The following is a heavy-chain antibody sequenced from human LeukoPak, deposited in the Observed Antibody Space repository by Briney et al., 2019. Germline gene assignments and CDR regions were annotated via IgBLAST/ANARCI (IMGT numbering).Heavy chain of an antibody. J-gene: IGHJ4*02. D-gene: IGHD3-16*02. CDR1: GGSFSGYY. CDR2: INHSGST. CDR3: ARGKVDYDYVWGSYRPNYFDY. Sequence: SETLSLTCAVYGGSFSGYYWSWIRQPPGKGLEWIGEINHSGSTNYNPSLKSRVTISVDTSKNQFSLKLSSVTAADTAVYYCARGKVDYDYVWGSYRPNYFDYWGQGTLVTVSS. V-gene: IGHV4-34*01.